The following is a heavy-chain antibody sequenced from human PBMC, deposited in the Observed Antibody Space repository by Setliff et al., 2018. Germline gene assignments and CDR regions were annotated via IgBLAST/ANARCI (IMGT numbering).Heavy chain of an antibody. D-gene: IGHD2-2*01. Sequence: GASVKVSCKASGFTFKTYSFSWIRRAPGQGLEWVGWISGYNGNTIYAQNFQDRVTMTTDASTNTAYMELRSLGSDDTAVYYCARSTSWFSTNYWGQGTPVTVSS. CDR1: GFTFKTYS. J-gene: IGHJ4*02. V-gene: IGHV1-18*01. CDR3: ARSTSWFSTNY. CDR2: ISGYNGNT.